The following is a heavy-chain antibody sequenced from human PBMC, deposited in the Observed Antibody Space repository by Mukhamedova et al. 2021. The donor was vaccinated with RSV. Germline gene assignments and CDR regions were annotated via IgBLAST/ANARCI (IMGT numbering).Heavy chain of an antibody. V-gene: IGHV4-31*02. J-gene: IGHJ5*02. CDR3: ATEVRIAAAVVRFEP. D-gene: IGHD6-13*01. Sequence: YYNPSLKSRVTISIDTSKNQFSLKLSSVTAADTAVYYCATEVRIAAAVVRFEPWGQGTLVTVTS.